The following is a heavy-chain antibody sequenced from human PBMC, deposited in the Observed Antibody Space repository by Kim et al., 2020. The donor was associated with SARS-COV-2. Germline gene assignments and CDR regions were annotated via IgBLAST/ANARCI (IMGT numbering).Heavy chain of an antibody. V-gene: IGHV4-59*11. Sequence: SETLSLTCSVSGGSTTNHYWSWVRQPPGKGLEWIGYIFYSGSTNYNPSPRGRVTISVATSKNQYSLKLTSVTAADTAVYYCATLLGGAYRPYFDSWGQGSLVTVSA. CDR1: GGSTTNHY. J-gene: IGHJ4*02. D-gene: IGHD3-16*01. CDR2: IFYSGST. CDR3: ATLLGGAYRPYFDS.